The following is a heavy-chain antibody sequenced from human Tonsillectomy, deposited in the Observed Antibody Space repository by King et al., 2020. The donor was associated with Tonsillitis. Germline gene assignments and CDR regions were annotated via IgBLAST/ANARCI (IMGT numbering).Heavy chain of an antibody. CDR3: TTEGHNSGWFDS. CDR1: GFTFSNAG. V-gene: IGHV3-15*01. J-gene: IGHJ5*01. D-gene: IGHD6-19*01. Sequence: VQLVESGGGLVKPGGSLRLSWEASGFTFSNAGMSGFRQAPGKGRKWVGRIKSKTDGGTTDYAAPVKGRFTISRDDSKNTLYLQMNSLKTEDTAVYYCTTEGHNSGWFDSWGQGTLVTVSS. CDR2: IKSKTDGGTT.